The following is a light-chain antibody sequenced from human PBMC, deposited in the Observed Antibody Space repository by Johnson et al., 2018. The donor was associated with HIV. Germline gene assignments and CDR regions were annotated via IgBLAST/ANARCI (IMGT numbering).Light chain of an antibody. CDR3: GTWDSRLSAYV. J-gene: IGLJ1*01. CDR2: DTY. V-gene: IGLV1-51*01. Sequence: QSVLTQPPSVSAAPGQKVTNSCSGSSSNIGNNYVSWYQQLPGTAPKLLIYDTYKRPSGIPDRFSGSKSGTSTTLGITRLQPGDEADYYCGTWDSRLSAYVFGTGTKVTVL. CDR1: SSNIGNNY.